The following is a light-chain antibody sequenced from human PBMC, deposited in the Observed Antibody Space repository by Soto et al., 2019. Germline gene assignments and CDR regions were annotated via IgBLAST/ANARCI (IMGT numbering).Light chain of an antibody. V-gene: IGKV3-15*01. CDR3: QQYFNWPLTWT. CDR2: GAS. CDR1: QSILTN. J-gene: IGKJ1*01. Sequence: EIELTQSPATLSVSAGGTVTLSCRASQSILTNVAWYQQIPGQAPRLLVYGASTRATVVPARFSGSGSGIEFTLSISSLQSEDSAFYYCQQYFNWPLTWTFGPGTKVQIK.